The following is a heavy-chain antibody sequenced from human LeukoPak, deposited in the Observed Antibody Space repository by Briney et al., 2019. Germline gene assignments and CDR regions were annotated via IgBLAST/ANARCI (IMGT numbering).Heavy chain of an antibody. J-gene: IGHJ4*02. D-gene: IGHD6-13*01. CDR2: IYSGGTT. CDR3: AKDRYSSSWFHPNYFDY. V-gene: IGHV3-53*01. CDR1: GFTVSTNC. Sequence: GGSLRLSCAASGFTVSTNCMTWVRQAPGQGLEWVSTIYSGGTTYYADSVMGRFTISRHNSRNTLYLQMNSLRAEDTAVYYCAKDRYSSSWFHPNYFDYWGQGTLVTVSS.